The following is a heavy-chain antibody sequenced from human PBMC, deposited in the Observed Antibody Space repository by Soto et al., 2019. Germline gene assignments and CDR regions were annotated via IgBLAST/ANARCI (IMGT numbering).Heavy chain of an antibody. V-gene: IGHV3-7*03. D-gene: IGHD2-21*01. Sequence: EVQLVEFGGVLVQPGGSLRLSCVGSGFVFSDYWMTWVRQAPGKGLEWVANINQEGNEKHYADPVEGRFTVSRDGGKNSIFLEMNGLRGEDTGTYYCAGRYSLDFWGQGTVVTVSS. CDR1: GFVFSDYW. CDR3: AGRYSLDF. CDR2: INQEGNEK. J-gene: IGHJ3*01.